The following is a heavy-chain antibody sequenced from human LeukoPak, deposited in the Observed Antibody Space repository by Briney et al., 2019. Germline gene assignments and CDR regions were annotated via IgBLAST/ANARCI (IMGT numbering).Heavy chain of an antibody. CDR2: IYYSGTT. V-gene: IGHV4-30-4*01. J-gene: IGHJ4*02. CDR1: GGSISSGDYY. CDR3: ARVSSAYWYYFDY. D-gene: IGHD3-22*01. Sequence: SQTLSLTCTVSGGSISSGDYYWSWIRQPPGKGLEWIGYIYYSGTTYYNPSLKSRVTISVDTSKNQFSLKLSSVTAVDTAVYYCARVSSAYWYYFDYWGQGTLVTVSS.